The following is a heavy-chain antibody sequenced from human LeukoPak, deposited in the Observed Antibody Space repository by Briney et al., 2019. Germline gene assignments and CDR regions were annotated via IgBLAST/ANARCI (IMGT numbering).Heavy chain of an antibody. D-gene: IGHD6-19*01. V-gene: IGHV3-7*03. CDR2: IKQDGSEK. J-gene: IGHJ4*02. CDR3: GRDLSGWYGPDY. Sequence: GGSLRLSCAASGFTISGYWMSWVRQAPGKGLEWVANIKQDGSEKYYVDSVKGRFTISRDNAKNSLYLQMDSLRAEDTALYYCGRDLSGWYGPDYWGQGTLVTVSS. CDR1: GFTISGYW.